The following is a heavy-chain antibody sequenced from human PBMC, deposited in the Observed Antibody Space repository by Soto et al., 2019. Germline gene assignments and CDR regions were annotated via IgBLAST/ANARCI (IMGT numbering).Heavy chain of an antibody. D-gene: IGHD3-22*01. CDR1: GFTFSSYA. V-gene: IGHV3-30-3*01. Sequence: QVQLVESGGGVVQPGRSLRLSCAASGFTFSSYAMHWVRQAPGKGLEWVAVISYDGSNKYYADSVKGRFTISRDNSKNTLYLQMNSLRAEDTAVYYCARPYYDSSGYHPIDYWGQGTLVTVSS. CDR2: ISYDGSNK. CDR3: ARPYYDSSGYHPIDY. J-gene: IGHJ4*02.